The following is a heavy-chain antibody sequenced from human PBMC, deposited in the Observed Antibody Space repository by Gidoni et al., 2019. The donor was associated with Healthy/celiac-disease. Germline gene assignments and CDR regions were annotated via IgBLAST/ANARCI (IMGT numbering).Heavy chain of an antibody. CDR1: GGSFSGYY. J-gene: IGHJ3*02. D-gene: IGHD3-10*01. CDR3: ARGSIKVIRFRGGAFDI. V-gene: IGHV4-34*01. Sequence: QVQLQQWGAGLLKPSETLSRTCAVYGGSFSGYYWSWIRQPPGKGLEWIGEINHSGSTNYNPSLKSLVTISVDTSKNQFSLKLSSVTAADTAVYYCARGSIKVIRFRGGAFDIWGQGTMVTVSS. CDR2: INHSGST.